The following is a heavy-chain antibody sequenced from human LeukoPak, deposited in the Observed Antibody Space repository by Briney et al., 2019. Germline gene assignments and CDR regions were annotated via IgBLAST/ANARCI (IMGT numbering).Heavy chain of an antibody. V-gene: IGHV3-30-3*01. CDR2: ISYEGSNK. Sequence: GGSLRLSCAASGFTFSSYAMHWVRQAPGKGLEWVAVISYEGSNKYYADSVKGRFTISRDNSKNTLYLQMNSLRAEDTAVYYCARGYSSGWYDAFDIWGQGTMVTVSS. J-gene: IGHJ3*02. D-gene: IGHD6-19*01. CDR3: ARGYSSGWYDAFDI. CDR1: GFTFSSYA.